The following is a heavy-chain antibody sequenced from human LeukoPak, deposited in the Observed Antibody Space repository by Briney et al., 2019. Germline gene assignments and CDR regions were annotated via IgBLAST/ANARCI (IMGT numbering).Heavy chain of an antibody. V-gene: IGHV4-31*03. CDR2: IYYSGST. CDR1: GGSISSGVYY. CDR3: ARHGSSGYDYFEY. J-gene: IGHJ4*02. Sequence: SETLSLTCTVSGGSISSGVYYWSWIRQHPGKGLEWIGYIYYSGSTYYNPSLKSRVTISVDTSKNQFSLKLSSVTAADTAAYYCARHGSSGYDYFEYWGQGTLATVSS. D-gene: IGHD5-12*01.